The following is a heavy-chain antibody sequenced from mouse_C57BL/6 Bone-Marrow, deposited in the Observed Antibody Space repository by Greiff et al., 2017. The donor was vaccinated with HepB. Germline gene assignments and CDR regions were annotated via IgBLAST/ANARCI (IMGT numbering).Heavy chain of an antibody. Sequence: EVQGVESGGGLVQPGGSLKLSCAASGFTLSDYYMYWVRQTPEKRLEWVAYISNGVGSTYYPDTVKGRFTISRDNAKNTLYLQMSRLKSEDTAMYYCARQKVYYGNLFYAMDYWGQGTSVTVSS. CDR1: GFTLSDYY. CDR3: ARQKVYYGNLFYAMDY. CDR2: ISNGVGST. J-gene: IGHJ4*01. D-gene: IGHD2-1*01. V-gene: IGHV5-12*01.